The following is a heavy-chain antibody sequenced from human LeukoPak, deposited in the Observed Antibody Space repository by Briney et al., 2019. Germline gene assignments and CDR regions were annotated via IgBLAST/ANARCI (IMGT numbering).Heavy chain of an antibody. Sequence: GGSLRLSCAASGFTVSSYYMTWVRQAPGKGPDWVSIVYNGGSTYYADSVKGRFTISRDNSKNTLSLQMNSLRAEDTAVYYCARGQQLFQPNFDYWGQGTLVTVSS. D-gene: IGHD6-13*01. J-gene: IGHJ4*02. CDR2: VYNGGST. CDR1: GFTVSSYY. V-gene: IGHV3-66*01. CDR3: ARGQQLFQPNFDY.